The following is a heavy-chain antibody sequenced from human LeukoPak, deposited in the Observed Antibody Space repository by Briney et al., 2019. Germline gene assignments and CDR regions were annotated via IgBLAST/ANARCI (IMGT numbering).Heavy chain of an antibody. V-gene: IGHV1-2*02. D-gene: IGHD6-19*01. J-gene: IGHJ4*02. CDR2: MNPNNGDT. CDR3: AGSSGWLYRVDY. CDR1: GYTFTANY. Sequence: ASVKVSCKASGYTFTANYMHWVRQAPGQGLEWMGWMNPNNGDTNYAQKFQGRVSMTRDASITTAYMELSRLRSDDTAVYYCAGSSGWLYRVDYWGQGTLVTVSS.